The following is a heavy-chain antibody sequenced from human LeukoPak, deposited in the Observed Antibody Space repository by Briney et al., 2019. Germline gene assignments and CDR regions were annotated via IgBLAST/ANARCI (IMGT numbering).Heavy chain of an antibody. CDR2: ISGSGGST. CDR1: GFTFSSYA. Sequence: GGSLRLSCAASGFTFSSYAMSWVRQAPGKGLEWVSAISGSGGSTYYADSVKGRFTISRDNSKNTLYLQMNSLRAEGTAVYYCAKDQTLYCGGDCYPSMDFDYWGQGTLVTASS. J-gene: IGHJ4*02. V-gene: IGHV3-23*01. D-gene: IGHD2-21*02. CDR3: AKDQTLYCGGDCYPSMDFDY.